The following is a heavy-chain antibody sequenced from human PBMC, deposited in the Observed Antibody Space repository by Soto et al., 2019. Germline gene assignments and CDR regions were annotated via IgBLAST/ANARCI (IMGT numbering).Heavy chain of an antibody. CDR1: GGSISSSSYY. V-gene: IGHV4-39*01. D-gene: IGHD2-15*01. J-gene: IGHJ1*01. CDR2: IYYSGST. CDR3: ASRGPIVVVVAATPLGYFQH. Sequence: SETLSLTCTVSGGSISSSSYYWGWIRQPPGKGLEWIGSIYYSGSTYYNPSLKSRVTISVDTSKNQFSLKLSSVTAADTAVYYCASRGPIVVVVAATPLGYFQHWGQGTLVTVSS.